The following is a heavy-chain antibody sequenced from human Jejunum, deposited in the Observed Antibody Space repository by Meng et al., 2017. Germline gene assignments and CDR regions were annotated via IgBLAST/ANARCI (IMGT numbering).Heavy chain of an antibody. V-gene: IGHV4-34*01. D-gene: IGHD4-23*01. CDR2: INHSGLT. Sequence: GQLQQRGAGLLKPSESLSLICAVYGGSCSGLGSWIRQPPGKGLEWIGEINHSGLTNDNPSIKSLLTMSVDASKSQFSLRLNSVTAADTAVYSCARVGYGYGGNLETFDVWGQGTMVTVSS. CDR1: GGSCSGLG. CDR3: ARVGYGYGGNLETFDV. J-gene: IGHJ3*01.